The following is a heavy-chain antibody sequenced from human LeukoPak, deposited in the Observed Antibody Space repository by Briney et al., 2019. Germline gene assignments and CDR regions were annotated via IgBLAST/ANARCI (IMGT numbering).Heavy chain of an antibody. CDR1: GGSISSYY. J-gene: IGHJ3*02. V-gene: IGHV4-4*07. CDR3: ARDFRYCSSTSCYLGDAFDI. CDR2: IYTSGST. D-gene: IGHD2-2*01. Sequence: SETLSLXCTVSGGSISSYYWSWIRQPAGKGLEWIGRIYTSGSTNYNPSLKSRVTMSVDTSKNQFSLKLSSVTAADTAVYYCARDFRYCSSTSCYLGDAFDIWGQGTMVTVSS.